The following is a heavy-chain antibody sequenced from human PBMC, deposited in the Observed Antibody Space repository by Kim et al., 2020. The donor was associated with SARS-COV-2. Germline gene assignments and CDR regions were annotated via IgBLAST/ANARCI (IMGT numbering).Heavy chain of an antibody. V-gene: IGHV3-23*01. CDR2: ITASGGST. CDR3: ARRITMIRGVAVSGMDV. J-gene: IGHJ6*02. Sequence: GGSLRLSCAASGFTFRNYAMTWVRQAPGRGLEWVSSITASGGSTYSADSVKGRFTISRDNSKNTMYVQMSSLRADDTAVYYCARRITMIRGVAVSGMDVWGQGTTVPVSS. CDR1: GFTFRNYA. D-gene: IGHD3-10*01.